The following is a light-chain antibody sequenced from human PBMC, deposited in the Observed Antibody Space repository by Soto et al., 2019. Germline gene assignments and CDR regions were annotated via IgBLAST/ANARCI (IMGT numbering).Light chain of an antibody. V-gene: IGKV3-20*01. CDR1: QSVRSNY. CDR2: GAS. J-gene: IGKJ2*01. CDR3: QQYGGSPYT. Sequence: EIVLTQSPGTLSLSPGERATLSCRASQSVRSNYLAWYQQKPGQAPRLLIYGASSRATGIPDRFSGTGSGTDFTLTISRLEPEDFAVYYCQQYGGSPYTVGQGTKLEIK.